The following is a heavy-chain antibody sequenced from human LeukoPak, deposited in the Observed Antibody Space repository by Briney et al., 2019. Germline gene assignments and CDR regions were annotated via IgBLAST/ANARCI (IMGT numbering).Heavy chain of an antibody. Sequence: GGSLRLSXAASGFTFSDYYMSWVRQAPGNGLQWVSYISSSGSTIYYADSVKGRFTISRDNAKNSLYLQMNSLRVEDTAVYYCARASSGTYSETDYWGQGTLVTVSS. D-gene: IGHD1-26*01. CDR1: GFTFSDYY. V-gene: IGHV3-11*04. CDR2: ISSSGSTI. J-gene: IGHJ4*02. CDR3: ARASSGTYSETDY.